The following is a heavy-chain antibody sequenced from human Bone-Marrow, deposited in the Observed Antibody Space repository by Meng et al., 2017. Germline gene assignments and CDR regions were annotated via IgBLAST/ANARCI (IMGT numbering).Heavy chain of an antibody. V-gene: IGHV1-69*06. CDR3: ARGYCSGGSCRNYFWYGMDV. CDR1: GGTFSTYA. Sequence: SVKVSCKASGGTFSTYAINWVRQAPGQGLEWMGGIIPIFGTTNFAQKFQGRVTITADKSTSTAYMELSSLRPEDTAMYYCARGYCSGGSCRNYFWYGMDVWGRVTTVTVSS. D-gene: IGHD2-15*01. J-gene: IGHJ6*02. CDR2: IIPIFGTT.